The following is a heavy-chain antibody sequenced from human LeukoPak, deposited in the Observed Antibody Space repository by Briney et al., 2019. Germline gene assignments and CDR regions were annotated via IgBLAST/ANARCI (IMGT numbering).Heavy chain of an antibody. Sequence: GGSLRLSCAASGFTLSSYAMGWVRQAPGKGLEWVSAISDSGNTYHADSVKGRFTISRDSSKNTLFLQMNRLRPEDAAVYYCAKAPVTTCRGAYCYPFDYWGQGTLVTVSS. J-gene: IGHJ4*02. CDR2: ISDSGNT. CDR3: AKAPVTTCRGAYCYPFDY. D-gene: IGHD2-21*01. CDR1: GFTLSSYA. V-gene: IGHV3-23*01.